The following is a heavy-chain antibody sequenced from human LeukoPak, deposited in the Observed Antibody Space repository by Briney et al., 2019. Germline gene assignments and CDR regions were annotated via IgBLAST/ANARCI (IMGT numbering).Heavy chain of an antibody. CDR2: IYYSGTT. D-gene: IGHD3-10*01. CDR3: ARRYGSGSSRTFDY. V-gene: IGHV4-59*01. CDR1: GGSINSYY. J-gene: IGHJ4*02. Sequence: SETLSLTCTVSGGSINSYYWSWMRQPPGKGLEWIGYIYYSGTTNYNPSLKSRVTVSVDTSKKQFSLKWSSVTAADTAGYYCARRYGSGSSRTFDYWGQGTLVTVSS.